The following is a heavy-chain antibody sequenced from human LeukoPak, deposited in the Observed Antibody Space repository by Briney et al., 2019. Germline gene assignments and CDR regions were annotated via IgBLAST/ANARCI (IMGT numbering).Heavy chain of an antibody. J-gene: IGHJ4*02. CDR1: GYTFTGYY. D-gene: IGHD3-22*01. CDR2: INPNSGGT. V-gene: IGHV1-2*06. Sequence: GASVKVSCKASGYTFTGYYMHWVRQAPGQGLEWMGRINPNSGGTNYAQKFQGRVTMTRDTSISTAYMELSRLRSDDTAVYYCARSVVINGELDYWGQGTLVTVSS. CDR3: ARSVVINGELDY.